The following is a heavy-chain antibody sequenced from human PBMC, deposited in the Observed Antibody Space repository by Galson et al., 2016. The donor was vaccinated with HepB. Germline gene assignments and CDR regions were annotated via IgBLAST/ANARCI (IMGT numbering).Heavy chain of an antibody. CDR3: ARMLAAAAMKGWFDP. CDR1: RFPFSSYW. J-gene: IGHJ5*02. CDR2: INPDGSEK. Sequence: SLRLSCAASRFPFSSYWMSWVRQAPGKGLEWVANINPDGSEKYYVDSVKGRFTISRDNAKNSLYLQMNGLRAEETAVYYCARMLAAAAMKGWFDPWGQGTLVTVSS. V-gene: IGHV3-7*01. D-gene: IGHD6-25*01.